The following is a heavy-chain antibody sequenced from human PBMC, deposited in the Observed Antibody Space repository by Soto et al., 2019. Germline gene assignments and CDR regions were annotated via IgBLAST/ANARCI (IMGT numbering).Heavy chain of an antibody. J-gene: IGHJ4*02. CDR1: GGSISSGGYS. D-gene: IGHD6-19*01. CDR3: ASLYSSGWYELDY. Sequence: SETLSLTCAVSGGSISSGGYSWSWIRQPPGKGLEWIGYIYHSGSTYYNPSLKSRVTISVDRSKNQFSLKLSSVTAADTAVYYCASLYSSGWYELDYWGQGTLVTVSS. V-gene: IGHV4-30-2*01. CDR2: IYHSGST.